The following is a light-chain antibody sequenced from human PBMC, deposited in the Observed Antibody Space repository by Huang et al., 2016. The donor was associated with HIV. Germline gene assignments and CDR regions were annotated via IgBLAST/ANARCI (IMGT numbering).Light chain of an antibody. CDR3: QQLNSYPVT. CDR1: QGISSY. V-gene: IGKV1-9*01. CDR2: AAS. J-gene: IGKJ5*01. Sequence: IQLTQSPSSLSASVGDRVTISCPASQGISSYLDWYQQKPGKAPKLLIYAASTLQIGVPSRFSGSGSGTDFSLTINSLQPEDIATYYCQQLNSYPVTFGQGTRLEI.